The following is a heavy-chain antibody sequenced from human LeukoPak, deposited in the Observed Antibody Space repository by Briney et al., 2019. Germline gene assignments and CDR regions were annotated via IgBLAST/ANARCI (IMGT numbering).Heavy chain of an antibody. Sequence: ASVKVSCKASGGTFSSYTINWVRQAPGQGLEWMGWINPNSGGTNYAQKFQGRVTMTRDTSISTAYMELSRLRSDDTAVYYCARDSPYCSSTSCSPTDFDYWGQGTLVTVSS. J-gene: IGHJ4*02. CDR3: ARDSPYCSSTSCSPTDFDY. D-gene: IGHD2-2*01. V-gene: IGHV1-2*02. CDR1: GGTFSSYT. CDR2: INPNSGGT.